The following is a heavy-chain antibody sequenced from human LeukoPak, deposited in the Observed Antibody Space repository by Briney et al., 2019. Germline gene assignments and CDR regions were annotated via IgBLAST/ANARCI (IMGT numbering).Heavy chain of an antibody. CDR2: INPNSGGT. D-gene: IGHD6-6*01. Sequence: ASVKVSCKASGYTFTGYYMHWVRQAPGQGLEWMGRINPNSGGTNYAQEFQGGVTMTRDTSISTAYMELSRLRSDDTAVYYCARGLSSSLAPNNWFDPWGQGTLVTVSS. CDR1: GYTFTGYY. V-gene: IGHV1-2*06. CDR3: ARGLSSSLAPNNWFDP. J-gene: IGHJ5*02.